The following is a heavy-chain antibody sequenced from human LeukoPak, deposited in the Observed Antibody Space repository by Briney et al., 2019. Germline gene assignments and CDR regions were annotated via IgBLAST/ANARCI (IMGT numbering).Heavy chain of an antibody. CDR1: GYSISSGYY. V-gene: IGHV4-38-2*01. D-gene: IGHD2-2*01. CDR3: ARNIVVVPTVTGAFDV. Sequence: SETLSLTCAVPGYSISSGYYWGWIRQPPGKGLEWIGSIYHSGSTYYNPSLKSRVTISVDTSKNQFSLKLSSATAADTAMYYCARNIVVVPTVTGAFDVWGQGTMVTVSS. CDR2: IYHSGST. J-gene: IGHJ3*01.